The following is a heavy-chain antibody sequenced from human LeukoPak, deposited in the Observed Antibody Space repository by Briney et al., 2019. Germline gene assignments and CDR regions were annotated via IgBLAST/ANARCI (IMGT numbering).Heavy chain of an antibody. J-gene: IGHJ6*03. V-gene: IGHV3-23*01. CDR2: ISGSGGST. D-gene: IGHD1-7*01. Sequence: PGGSLRLSCAASGFTFSSYAMSWVRQAPGKGLERVSAISGSGGSTYYADSVKGRFTISRDNSKNTLYLQMNSLRAEDTAVYYCASQIGTTGYYYYYMDVWGKGTTVTVSS. CDR3: ASQIGTTGYYYYYMDV. CDR1: GFTFSSYA.